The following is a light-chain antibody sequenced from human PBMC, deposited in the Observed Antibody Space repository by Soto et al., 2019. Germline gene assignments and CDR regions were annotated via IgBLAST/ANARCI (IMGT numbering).Light chain of an antibody. Sequence: QSALTQPASMSGSPGQSITISCTGSSNDVGGYNYVSWYQQHPGKAPKLMIYDVSDRPSGVSNRFSGSKSGNTASLTISGLQAEDEADYYCSSYTSSSTRVFGTGTKVTVL. J-gene: IGLJ1*01. CDR3: SSYTSSSTRV. CDR2: DVS. V-gene: IGLV2-14*01. CDR1: SNDVGGYNY.